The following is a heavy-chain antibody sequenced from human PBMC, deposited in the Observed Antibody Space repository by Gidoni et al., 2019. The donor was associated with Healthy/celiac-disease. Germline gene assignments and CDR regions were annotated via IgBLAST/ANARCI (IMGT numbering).Heavy chain of an antibody. CDR1: GGSFSGYY. CDR3: ARDNDFWSGYSVYYYYGMYV. V-gene: IGHV4-34*01. J-gene: IGHJ6*02. Sequence: QVQLQQWGGGLLKPSETLSLTCAVYGGSFSGYYWSWIRQPPGKGLEWIGEINQSGSTNYNPSLKSRVTISVDTSKNQFSLKLSSVTAADTAVYYCARDNDFWSGYSVYYYYGMYVWGQGTTVTVSS. D-gene: IGHD3-3*01. CDR2: INQSGST.